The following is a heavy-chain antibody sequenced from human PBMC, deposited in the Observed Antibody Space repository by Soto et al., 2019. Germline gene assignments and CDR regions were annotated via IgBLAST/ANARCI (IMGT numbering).Heavy chain of an antibody. V-gene: IGHV3-7*03. D-gene: IGHD2-2*01. CDR2: IKFDGSEK. J-gene: IGHJ4*02. Sequence: GGSLRLSCEASGFTFSDYLMSWVRRAPGKGPEWVANIKFDGSEKQYVDSVRGRFTISRDNSRSSLSLQMNSLRAGDTAVYYCVKDGGYCSSSTCYAPRNHYFDSWGQGTLVTVSS. CDR1: GFTFSDYL. CDR3: VKDGGYCSSSTCYAPRNHYFDS.